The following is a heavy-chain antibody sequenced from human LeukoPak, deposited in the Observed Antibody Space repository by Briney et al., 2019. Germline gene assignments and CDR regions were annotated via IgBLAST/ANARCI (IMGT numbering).Heavy chain of an antibody. D-gene: IGHD3-10*01. J-gene: IGHJ4*02. Sequence: SETLSLTCAVYGGSFSGYYWSWIRQPPGKGLEWIGEINHSGSTNYNPSLKSRVTISVDTSKNQFSLKLSSVTAADTAVYYCARHVPHARYYYGSGSYYSSPKYYFDYWGQGTLVTVSS. CDR2: INHSGST. CDR1: GGSFSGYY. CDR3: ARHVPHARYYYGSGSYYSSPKYYFDY. V-gene: IGHV4-34*01.